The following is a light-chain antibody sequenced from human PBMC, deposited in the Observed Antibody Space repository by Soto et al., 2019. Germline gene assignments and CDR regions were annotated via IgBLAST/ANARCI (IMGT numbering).Light chain of an antibody. Sequence: DIQMTQAPSSLSASVGDRFTITCRSSQSISRYLNWYQQKPGKAPKLLIYAASSLQSGVPSRFSGSASGTDFTLPITSLQPEDFAPYYCQPLNSYPLTFRGGTKVDIK. V-gene: IGKV1-39*01. J-gene: IGKJ4*01. CDR3: QPLNSYPLT. CDR1: QSISRY. CDR2: AAS.